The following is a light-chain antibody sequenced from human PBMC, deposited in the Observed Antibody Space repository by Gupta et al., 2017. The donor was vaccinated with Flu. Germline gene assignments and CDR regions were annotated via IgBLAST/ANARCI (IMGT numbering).Light chain of an antibody. V-gene: IGLV2-14*01. Sequence: QPALTQPASVSGSPGQSIPISCTGTSSDVGGYNYVSWYQHHPGKAPKLMIYEVSNRPSGVSNRFSGSKSGNTASLTISGLQAEDEADYYCSSYTSSSTLVFGGGTKLTVL. J-gene: IGLJ2*01. CDR1: SSDVGGYNY. CDR2: EVS. CDR3: SSYTSSSTLV.